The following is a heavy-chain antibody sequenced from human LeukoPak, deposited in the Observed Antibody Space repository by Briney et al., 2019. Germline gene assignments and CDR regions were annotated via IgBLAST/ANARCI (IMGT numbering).Heavy chain of an antibody. CDR3: ASAGSGSYYNVSFDV. J-gene: IGHJ3*01. V-gene: IGHV3-30*03. Sequence: GGSLRLSCAASGFTFSHYGMHWVRQAPGKGLEWVAVISYDGSIKYYTDSVKGRFTISRDNSKNTLYLQINSLRVKDTAVYECASAGSGSYYNVSFDVWGQGTMVTVSS. D-gene: IGHD3-10*01. CDR2: ISYDGSIK. CDR1: GFTFSHYG.